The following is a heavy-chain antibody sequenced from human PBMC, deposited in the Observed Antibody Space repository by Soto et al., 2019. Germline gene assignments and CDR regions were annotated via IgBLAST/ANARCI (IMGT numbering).Heavy chain of an antibody. D-gene: IGHD3-16*01. J-gene: IGHJ4*02. V-gene: IGHV4-59*08. CDR1: GGSISSYY. Sequence: QVQLQESGPGLVKPSETLSLTCTVSGGSISSYYWSWIRQPPGKGLEWIGYIYYSGSTNYNPSLXSXAXMXXDTSKIPFSLKLSSVTAADTAVYYCARLWGWVRDYWGQGTLVTVSS. CDR3: ARLWGWVRDY. CDR2: IYYSGST.